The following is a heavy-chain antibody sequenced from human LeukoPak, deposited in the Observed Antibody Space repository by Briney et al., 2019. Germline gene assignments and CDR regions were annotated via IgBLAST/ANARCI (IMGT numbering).Heavy chain of an antibody. V-gene: IGHV1-69*04. CDR2: IIPILGIA. Sequence: SVKVSCKASGGTFSSYAISWVRQAPGQGLEWMGRIIPILGIANYAQKFQGRVTITADKSTSTAYMELSSLRSEDTAVYYCARSRVDTGPVLRYWGQGTLVTVSS. J-gene: IGHJ4*02. CDR3: ARSRVDTGPVLRY. CDR1: GGTFSSYA. D-gene: IGHD5-18*01.